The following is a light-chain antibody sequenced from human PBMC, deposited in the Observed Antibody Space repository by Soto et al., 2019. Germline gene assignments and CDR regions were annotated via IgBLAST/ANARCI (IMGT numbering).Light chain of an antibody. Sequence: QAVVTQPASVSGSPGQSITISCTGTSSDIGGYNYVSWYQQYPGKAPKLLIYDVSDRPSGVSSRFSGSKSGNTASLTISGLQAEDEGDYYCSTYSGSGTLVVFGGGTKVTVL. V-gene: IGLV2-14*03. CDR3: STYSGSGTLVV. J-gene: IGLJ2*01. CDR1: SSDIGGYNY. CDR2: DVS.